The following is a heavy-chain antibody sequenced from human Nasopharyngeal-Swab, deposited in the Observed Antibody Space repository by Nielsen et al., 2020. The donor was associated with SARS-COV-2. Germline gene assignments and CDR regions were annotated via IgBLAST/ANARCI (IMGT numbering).Heavy chain of an antibody. Sequence: WVRQAPGQGLEWMGGIIPIFGTANYAQKFQGRVTITADESTSTAYMELSSLRSEDTAVYYCARGVGATFDYWGQGTLATVSS. V-gene: IGHV1-69*01. J-gene: IGHJ4*02. CDR2: IIPIFGTA. CDR3: ARGVGATFDY. D-gene: IGHD1-26*01.